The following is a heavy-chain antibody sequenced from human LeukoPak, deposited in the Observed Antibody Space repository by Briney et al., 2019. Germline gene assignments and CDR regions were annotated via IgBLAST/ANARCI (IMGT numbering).Heavy chain of an antibody. D-gene: IGHD2-15*01. J-gene: IGHJ4*02. CDR1: GFTFGSFS. Sequence: GGSLRLSCAASGFTFGSFSMTWVRQAPGKGLEWVSSISSSGTYIYYADSVNGRFTISRDNAKNSLYLHMNSLRAEDTAVYLCARDAGRSGGSCYSDYWGQGTLVTVSS. V-gene: IGHV3-21*01. CDR2: ISSSGTYI. CDR3: ARDAGRSGGSCYSDY.